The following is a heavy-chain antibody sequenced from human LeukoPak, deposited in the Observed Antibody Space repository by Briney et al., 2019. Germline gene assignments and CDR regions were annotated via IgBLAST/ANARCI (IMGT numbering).Heavy chain of an antibody. D-gene: IGHD6-6*01. Sequence: PSETLSLTCTVPGGSIISYYWSWIRQPPGKGLEWIGYIYYSGSTNYNPSLKSRVTISVDTSKNQFSLKLSSVTAADTAVYYCARGSSLAASWGQGTLVTVSS. V-gene: IGHV4-59*01. CDR1: GGSIISYY. J-gene: IGHJ5*02. CDR2: IYYSGST. CDR3: ARGSSLAAS.